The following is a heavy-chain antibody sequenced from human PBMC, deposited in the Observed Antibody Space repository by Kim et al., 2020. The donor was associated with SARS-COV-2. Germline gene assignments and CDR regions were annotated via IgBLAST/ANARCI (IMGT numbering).Heavy chain of an antibody. V-gene: IGHV3-21*01. CDR2: ISSSSSYI. J-gene: IGHJ2*01. CDR1: GFTFSSYS. Sequence: GGSLRLSCAASGFTFSSYSMNWVRQAPGKGLEWVSSISSSSSYIYYADSVNGRFTISRDNAKNSLYLQMNSLRAEDTAVYYCARDPVLYWYFDLWGRGTLVTVSS. D-gene: IGHD2-8*01. CDR3: ARDPVLYWYFDL.